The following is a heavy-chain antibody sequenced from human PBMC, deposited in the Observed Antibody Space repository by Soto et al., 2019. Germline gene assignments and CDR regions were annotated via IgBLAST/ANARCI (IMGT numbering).Heavy chain of an antibody. D-gene: IGHD2-21*02. J-gene: IGHJ5*02. CDR1: ADSISNYY. CDR2: FYYSGST. V-gene: IGHV4-59*08. Sequence: PSETLSLTCTVSADSISNYYWSWIRQPPGKGLEWIGYFYYSGSTNYNPSLKSRVTISVDTSKNQFSLNMSSVTAADTAVYYCARRPAIGGYNWFDPWGQGTLVTVSS. CDR3: ARRPAIGGYNWFDP.